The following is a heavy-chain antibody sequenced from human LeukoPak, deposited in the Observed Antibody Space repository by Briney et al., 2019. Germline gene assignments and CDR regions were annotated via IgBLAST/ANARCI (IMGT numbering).Heavy chain of an antibody. J-gene: IGHJ4*02. CDR3: AKDVSSSGWYDY. Sequence: GGSLRLSCAASEFIFSDYAMNWVRQAPGKGLEWVSGISWNSGSIGYADSVKGRFTISRDNAKNSLYLQMNSLRAEDTALYYCAKDVSSSGWYDYWGQGTLVTVSS. V-gene: IGHV3-9*01. CDR2: ISWNSGSI. D-gene: IGHD6-19*01. CDR1: EFIFSDYA.